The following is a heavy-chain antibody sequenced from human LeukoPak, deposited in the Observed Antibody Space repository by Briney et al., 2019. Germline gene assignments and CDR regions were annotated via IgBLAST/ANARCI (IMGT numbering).Heavy chain of an antibody. CDR3: ARAIYYYDSSGYYYVTPFGY. D-gene: IGHD3-22*01. Sequence: SVKVSCKASGGTFSSYAISWVRQAPGQGLEWMGGIIPIFGTANYAQKFQGRVTITADESTSTAYMELSSLRSEDTAVYYCARAIYYYDSSGYYYVTPFGYWGQGTLVTVS. V-gene: IGHV1-69*01. CDR1: GGTFSSYA. CDR2: IIPIFGTA. J-gene: IGHJ4*02.